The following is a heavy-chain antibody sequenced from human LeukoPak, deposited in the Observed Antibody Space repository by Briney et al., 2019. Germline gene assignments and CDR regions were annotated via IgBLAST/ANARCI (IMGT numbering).Heavy chain of an antibody. CDR3: ASPGPYYDFWSGYQYYFDY. D-gene: IGHD3-3*01. Sequence: SETLSLTCTVSGGSISSSGYYWGWIRQPPGKGLEWIGSIYYSGSTYYNPSLKSRVTISVDTSKNQFSLKLSSVTAADTAVYYCASPGPYYDFWSGYQYYFDYWGQGTLVTVSS. J-gene: IGHJ4*02. V-gene: IGHV4-39*01. CDR1: GGSISSSGYY. CDR2: IYYSGST.